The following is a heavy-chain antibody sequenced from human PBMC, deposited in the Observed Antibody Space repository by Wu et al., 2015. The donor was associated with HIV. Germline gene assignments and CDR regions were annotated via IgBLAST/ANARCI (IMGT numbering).Heavy chain of an antibody. Sequence: QVQLLQSGAEVKKPGASVRVSCKTSGYIFTGYFMHWVRQAPGQGLEWMGWINPSSGDTSYSQKLQSRVTMTRDTSISTVYMELSRLRFDDSAVYYCARDPQEVSGWYTHWGQGTLVTVSS. V-gene: IGHV1-2*02. J-gene: IGHJ4*02. CDR3: ARDPQEVSGWYTH. CDR2: INPSSGDT. D-gene: IGHD6-19*01. CDR1: GYIFTGYF.